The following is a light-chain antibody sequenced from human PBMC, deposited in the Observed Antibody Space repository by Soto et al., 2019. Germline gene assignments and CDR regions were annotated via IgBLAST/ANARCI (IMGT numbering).Light chain of an antibody. CDR3: QQSYMGPIN. Sequence: DIQMTQSPSSLSASEGNRVTITCQASQRLSTCLNWYQKNPRKPPNLLVDDASRLQSGVPSRLSGSGGGKDFTLSCSSVQLEDFATYFCQQSYMGPINVGQGTRLE. J-gene: IGKJ5*01. V-gene: IGKV1-39*01. CDR1: QRLSTC. CDR2: DAS.